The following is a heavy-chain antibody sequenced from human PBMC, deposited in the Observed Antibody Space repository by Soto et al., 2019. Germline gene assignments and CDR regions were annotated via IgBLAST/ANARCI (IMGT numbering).Heavy chain of an antibody. CDR2: INPRGRTT. J-gene: IGHJ4*02. D-gene: IGHD4-17*01. CDR3: AGGLDVTTVATSFDS. CDR1: GFTFTKYY. V-gene: IGHV1-46*01. Sequence: QVQLVQSGAEVKKPGASVKVACKTSGFTFTKYYMHWVRQAPGQGLDWVGVINPRGRTTRYAQKFLGRVPRTRDAVTATVSVEVNGLISYEPAGYFLAGGLDVTTVATSFDSLGQGTLVTVSS.